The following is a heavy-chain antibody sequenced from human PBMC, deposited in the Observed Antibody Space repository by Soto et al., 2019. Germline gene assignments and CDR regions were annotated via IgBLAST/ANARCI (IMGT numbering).Heavy chain of an antibody. J-gene: IGHJ6*03. V-gene: IGHV3-53*04. D-gene: IGHD6-13*01. CDR3: ARDLWAVAAAGRGPYMVV. CDR1: GFTASSNY. CDR2: IYSGGST. Sequence: PGGSLRLSCAASGFTASSNYMSWVRQAPGKGLEWVSVIYSGGSTYYADSVKGRFTISRHNSKNTLYLQMNSLRAEDTAVYYCARDLWAVAAAGRGPYMVVWGKGTTVTVSS.